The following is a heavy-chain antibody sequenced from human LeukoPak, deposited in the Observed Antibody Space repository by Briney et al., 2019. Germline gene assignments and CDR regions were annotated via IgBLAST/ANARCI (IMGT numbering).Heavy chain of an antibody. CDR3: ARDQTRSSRYYFDY. V-gene: IGHV3-11*06. D-gene: IGHD2-2*01. CDR1: GFTFSDYY. CDR2: ISSSSSYT. Sequence: PGGSLRLSCAASGFTFSDYYMSWIRQAPGKGLEWVSYISSSSSYTNYADSVKGRFTISRDNAKNSLYLQMNSLRAEDTAVYYCARDQTRSSRYYFDYWGQGTLSPSPQ. J-gene: IGHJ4*02.